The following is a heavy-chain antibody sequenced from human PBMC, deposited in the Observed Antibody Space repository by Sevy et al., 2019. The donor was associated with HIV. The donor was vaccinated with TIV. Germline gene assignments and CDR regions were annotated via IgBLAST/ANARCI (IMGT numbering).Heavy chain of an antibody. Sequence: ASVKVSCKASGGTFSSYAISWVRQAPGQGLEWMGGIIPIFGTANYAQKFQGRVTITADESTSTAYMELSSLRSEDTAVYYCARDVSPSSWKPPTGYYYYYYGMDVWGQGTTVTVSS. D-gene: IGHD6-13*01. V-gene: IGHV1-69*13. CDR3: ARDVSPSSWKPPTGYYYYYYGMDV. J-gene: IGHJ6*02. CDR1: GGTFSSYA. CDR2: IIPIFGTA.